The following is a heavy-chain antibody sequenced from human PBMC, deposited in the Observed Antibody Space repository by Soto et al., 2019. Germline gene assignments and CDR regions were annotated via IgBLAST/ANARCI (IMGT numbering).Heavy chain of an antibody. V-gene: IGHV1-69*13. Sequence: SVKVSCKASGGTFSSYAISWVRQAPGQGLEWMGGIIPIFGTANYAQKFQGRVTITADESTSTAYMELSSLRSEDTAVYYCARGLLRFLEWLYFDDWGQGTLVTVSS. CDR1: GGTFSSYA. J-gene: IGHJ4*02. CDR2: IIPIFGTA. D-gene: IGHD3-3*01. CDR3: ARGLLRFLEWLYFDD.